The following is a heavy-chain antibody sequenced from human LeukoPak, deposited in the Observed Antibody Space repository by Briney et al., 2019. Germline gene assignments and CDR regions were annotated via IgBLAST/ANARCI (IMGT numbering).Heavy chain of an antibody. D-gene: IGHD3-16*02. J-gene: IGHJ4*02. CDR1: GGSISSGDYY. Sequence: SETLSLTCTVSGGSISSGDYYWGWIRQPPGKGLEWIGYIYYSGSTYYNPSLKSRVTISVDTSKNQFSLKLSSVTAADTAVYYCASIYYDYVWGSYRFDYWGQGTLVTVSS. CDR3: ASIYYDYVWGSYRFDY. V-gene: IGHV4-30-4*08. CDR2: IYYSGST.